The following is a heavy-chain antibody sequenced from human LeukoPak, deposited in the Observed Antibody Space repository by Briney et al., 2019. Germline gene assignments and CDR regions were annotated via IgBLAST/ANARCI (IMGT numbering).Heavy chain of an antibody. D-gene: IGHD6-13*01. J-gene: IGHJ6*03. V-gene: IGHV1-2*02. CDR1: GYTFTGYY. Sequence: ASVKVSCKASGYTFTGYYMHWVRQAPGQGLEWMGWINPNSGGTNYAQKFQGRVTMTRDTSISTAYLQWSSLKASDTAMYYCARQKVYGITARGPAISYYYYYMDVWGKGTTVTISS. CDR3: ARQKVYGITARGPAISYYYYYMDV. CDR2: INPNSGGT.